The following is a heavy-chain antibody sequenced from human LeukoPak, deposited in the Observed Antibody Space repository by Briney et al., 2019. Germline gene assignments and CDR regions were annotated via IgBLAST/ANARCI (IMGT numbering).Heavy chain of an antibody. J-gene: IGHJ3*02. CDR3: ARQSEWLPPEDAFEI. D-gene: IGHD5-24*01. Sequence: SETLSLTCTVSGGSISSNKYYWGWIRQPPGKGLEWIASIYYTGTTYYNPSLRSRVTISVDTSKNQFSLQLSSVTAADTAMFYCARQSEWLPPEDAFEIWGQGTMVTVSS. CDR1: GGSISSNKYY. CDR2: IYYTGTT. V-gene: IGHV4-39*01.